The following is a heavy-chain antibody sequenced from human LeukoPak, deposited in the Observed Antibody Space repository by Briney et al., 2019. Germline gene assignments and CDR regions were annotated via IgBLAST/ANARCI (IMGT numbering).Heavy chain of an antibody. V-gene: IGHV1-2*02. Sequence: ASVKVSCNASGYTFTVYYIHWVRQAPGQGPEWMGWIDPNSGGTKYAEKFQGRVTMTRDTSISTAYMEVGRLTSDDTAVYYCARDDCSGGSCYRTWGQGTLVTVSS. CDR2: IDPNSGGT. CDR3: ARDDCSGGSCYRT. J-gene: IGHJ4*02. D-gene: IGHD2-15*01. CDR1: GYTFTVYY.